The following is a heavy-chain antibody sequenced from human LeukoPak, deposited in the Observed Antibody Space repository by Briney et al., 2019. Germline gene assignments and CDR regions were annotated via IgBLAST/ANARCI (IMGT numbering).Heavy chain of an antibody. Sequence: ASVKVSCKASGYTFTGYYMHWVRQAPGQGLEWMGWINSNSGGTNYAQKFQGRVTMTRDTSISTAYMELSRLRSDDTAVYYCARDDIVVVPAANVGDYWGQGTLVTVSS. CDR2: INSNSGGT. V-gene: IGHV1-2*02. D-gene: IGHD2-2*01. CDR3: ARDDIVVVPAANVGDY. J-gene: IGHJ4*02. CDR1: GYTFTGYY.